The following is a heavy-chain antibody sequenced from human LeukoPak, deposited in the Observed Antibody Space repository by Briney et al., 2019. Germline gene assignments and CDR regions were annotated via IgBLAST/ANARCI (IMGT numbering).Heavy chain of an antibody. D-gene: IGHD2-21*02. V-gene: IGHV1-8*03. CDR2: MNPNSGNT. CDR1: GYTFTSYD. CDR3: ASEVTAYAFDI. J-gene: IGHJ3*02. Sequence: GASVKVSCKASGYTFTSYDINWVRQATGQGLEWMGWMNPNSGNTGYAQKFQGRVTITRNTSISTTYMELSSLRSEDTAMYYCASEVTAYAFDIWGQGTMVTVSS.